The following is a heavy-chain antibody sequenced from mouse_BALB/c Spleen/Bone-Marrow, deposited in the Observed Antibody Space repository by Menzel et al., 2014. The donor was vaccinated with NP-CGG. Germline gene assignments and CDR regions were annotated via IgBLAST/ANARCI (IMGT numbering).Heavy chain of an antibody. D-gene: IGHD2-1*01. CDR1: GYTFTSYY. Sequence: QVQLKDSGAELVKPGASVKLSCKASGYTFTSYYMYWVKQRPGQGLEWIGEINPSNGGTNFNEKFKSKATLTVDKSSSTAYMQLSRLTSEDSAVYYCTRSYYGNYFDVWGAGTTVTVSS. J-gene: IGHJ1*01. V-gene: IGHV1S81*02. CDR2: INPSNGGT. CDR3: TRSYYGNYFDV.